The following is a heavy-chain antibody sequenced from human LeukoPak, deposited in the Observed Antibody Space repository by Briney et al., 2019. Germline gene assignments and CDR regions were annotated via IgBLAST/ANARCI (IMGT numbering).Heavy chain of an antibody. V-gene: IGHV3-7*01. CDR1: GFTFSSYW. Sequence: GGSLRLSCAASGFTFSSYWMSWVRQAPGKGLEWVANIKQDGSEKYYVDSVKGRFTISRDNAKNSLYLQMSSLRAEDTAVYYCARVGWELSNSFDYWGQGTLVTVSS. CDR2: IKQDGSEK. CDR3: ARVGWELSNSFDY. D-gene: IGHD1-26*01. J-gene: IGHJ4*02.